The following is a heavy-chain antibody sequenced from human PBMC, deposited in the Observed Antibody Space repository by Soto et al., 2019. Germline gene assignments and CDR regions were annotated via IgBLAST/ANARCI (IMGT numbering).Heavy chain of an antibody. V-gene: IGHV1-8*01. D-gene: IGHD5-18*01. J-gene: IGHJ4*02. CDR1: GSTFTNYD. CDR2: MTPNSGNT. Sequence: QVQLVQSGAEMKKPGASVKVSCQASGSTFTNYDSHWVRQAPGQGLEWLGWMTPNSGNTGYAQKFQGRVTLTRDTSISTAYMELSSLRSEDTAVYYCARNTYDLGDFHLGGQGTLVTVSS. CDR3: ARNTYDLGDFHL.